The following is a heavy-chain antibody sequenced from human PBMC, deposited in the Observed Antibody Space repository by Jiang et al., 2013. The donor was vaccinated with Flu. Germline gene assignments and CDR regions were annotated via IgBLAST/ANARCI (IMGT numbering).Heavy chain of an antibody. V-gene: IGHV3-7*03. J-gene: IGHJ4*02. Sequence: RLSCAASGFTFNTYYMSWVRQAPGKGLEWVASINEDGRDKTPVDSVRGRFTISRDNAKNLLYLQMNSLRADDTAVYYCARPGRYWGFDYWGQGALVTVSS. CDR2: INEDGRDK. CDR1: GFTFNTYY. D-gene: IGHD7-27*01. CDR3: ARPGRYWGFDY.